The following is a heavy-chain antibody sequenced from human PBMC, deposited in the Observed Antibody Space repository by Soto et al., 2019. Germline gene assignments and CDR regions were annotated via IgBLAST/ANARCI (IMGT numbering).Heavy chain of an antibody. Sequence: QVQLQQWGAGLLKPSETLSLTCAVYGGSFSGYYWSWIRHPPGKGLEWIGESNHSGSTNYNPSLKSRVTIALDTSKNQFSMKLSSVTAAATAVYYCAMESSPPYSRSEKPKTGCDHWGQGTLVTVSS. CDR3: AMESSPPYSRSEKPKTGCDH. CDR2: SNHSGST. D-gene: IGHD6-6*01. V-gene: IGHV4-34*01. J-gene: IGHJ5*02. CDR1: GGSFSGYY.